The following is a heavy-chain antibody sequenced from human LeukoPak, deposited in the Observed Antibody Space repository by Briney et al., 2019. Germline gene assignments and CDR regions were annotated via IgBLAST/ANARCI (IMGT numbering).Heavy chain of an antibody. D-gene: IGHD6-13*01. J-gene: IGHJ4*02. Sequence: GGSLRLSCAASGFIFSNYWMSWVRQAPGKGLEWVANIKQDGSDKYYVDSVKGRFTISRDNSKNTLYLQMNSLRAEDTAVYYCAKTRPLDSSSWSHGDYWGQGTLVTVSS. V-gene: IGHV3-7*03. CDR3: AKTRPLDSSSWSHGDY. CDR2: IKQDGSDK. CDR1: GFIFSNYW.